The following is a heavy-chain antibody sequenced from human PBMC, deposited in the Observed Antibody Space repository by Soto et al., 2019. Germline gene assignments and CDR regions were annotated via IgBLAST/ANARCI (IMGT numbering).Heavy chain of an antibody. D-gene: IGHD6-19*01. CDR1: GYTLTTYS. J-gene: IGHJ3*02. Sequence: QVQLVQSGAEVKKPGASVKVSCKASGYTLTTYSMHWVRQAPGQRLEWMGWMNPLNGDTKYSQRFQGRLTIIRDTSASTAYMELSSLRYEDTAIYYCARGNSGAFDIWGQGTMVTVSS. CDR2: MNPLNGDT. CDR3: ARGNSGAFDI. V-gene: IGHV1-3*01.